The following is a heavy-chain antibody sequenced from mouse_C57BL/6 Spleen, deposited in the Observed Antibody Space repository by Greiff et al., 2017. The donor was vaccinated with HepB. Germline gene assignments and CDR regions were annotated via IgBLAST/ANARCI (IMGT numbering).Heavy chain of an antibody. D-gene: IGHD2-4*01. CDR2: IYPGSGST. CDR3: AREGLRPYAMDY. Sequence: QVHVKQSGAELVKPGASVKMSCKASGYTFTSYWITWVKQRPGQGLEWIGDIYPGSGSTNYNEKFKSKATLTVDTSSSTAYMQLSSLTSEDSAVYYCAREGLRPYAMDYWGQGTSVTVSS. J-gene: IGHJ4*01. CDR1: GYTFTSYW. V-gene: IGHV1-55*01.